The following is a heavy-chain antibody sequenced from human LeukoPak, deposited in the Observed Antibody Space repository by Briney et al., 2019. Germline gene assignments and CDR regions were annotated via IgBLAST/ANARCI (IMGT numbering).Heavy chain of an antibody. Sequence: SETLSLTCTVSGDFFSNGNYYWSWLRQPPGKALEWIDYIYYTGKTYYNPSLEGRVTILVDTSRNHFSVKLSSVTAADTAVYYCARTGRGYDFWSGRPNWFDPWGQGTLVTVSS. V-gene: IGHV4-61*03. CDR2: IYYTGKT. CDR1: GDFFSNGNYY. J-gene: IGHJ5*02. D-gene: IGHD3-3*01. CDR3: ARTGRGYDFWSGRPNWFDP.